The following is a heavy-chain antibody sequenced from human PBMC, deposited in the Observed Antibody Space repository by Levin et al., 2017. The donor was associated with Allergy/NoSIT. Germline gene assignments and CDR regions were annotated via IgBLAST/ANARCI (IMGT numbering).Heavy chain of an antibody. D-gene: IGHD3-10*01. V-gene: IGHV3-33*01. CDR1: GFTFSTYA. Sequence: GESLKISCAASGFTFSTYAIHWVRQAPGKGLEWVAVVWYDGTKENYADSVKGRFTISRDSSKNTLYLQMNSLRAEDTAVYYCARDMYYYASGSYYHYFDYWGQGTLVTVSS. CDR2: VWYDGTKE. J-gene: IGHJ4*02. CDR3: ARDMYYYASGSYYHYFDY.